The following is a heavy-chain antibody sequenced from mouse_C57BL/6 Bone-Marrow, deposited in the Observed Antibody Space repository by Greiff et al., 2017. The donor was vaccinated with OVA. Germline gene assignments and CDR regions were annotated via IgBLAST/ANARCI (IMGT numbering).Heavy chain of an antibody. D-gene: IGHD2-1*01. J-gene: IGHJ3*01. V-gene: IGHV5-12*01. CDR1: GFTFSDYY. Sequence: EVQLVESGGGLVQPGGSLKLSCAASGFTFSDYYMYWVRQTPEKRLEWVAYISNGGGSTYYPDTVKGRFTISRDNAKNTLYLQMSRLKSEDTAMYYCARHGALYYGNPAWFAYWGQGTLVTVSA. CDR2: ISNGGGST. CDR3: ARHGALYYGNPAWFAY.